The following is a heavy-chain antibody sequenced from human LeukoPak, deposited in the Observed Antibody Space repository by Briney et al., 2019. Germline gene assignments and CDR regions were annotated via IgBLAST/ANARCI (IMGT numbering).Heavy chain of an antibody. CDR1: GGSISSSSYY. Sequence: SETLSLTCTVSGGSISSSSYYWGWIRQPPGKGLEWIGSIYYSGSTYYNPSLKSRVTISVDTSRNQFSPKLSSVTAADTAVYYCARAEIVATAPFDYWGQGTLVTVSS. D-gene: IGHD5-12*01. J-gene: IGHJ4*02. CDR2: IYYSGST. CDR3: ARAEIVATAPFDY. V-gene: IGHV4-39*01.